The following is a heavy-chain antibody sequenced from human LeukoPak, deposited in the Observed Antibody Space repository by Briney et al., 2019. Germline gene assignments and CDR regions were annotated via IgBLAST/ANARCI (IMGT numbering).Heavy chain of an antibody. CDR3: ARDRGSSWYVDY. Sequence: ASVKVSCKASRYIFTSYYIHWVRQAPGQGLEWMGWINPNSGGTNYAQRFQDRVTMTGDTSISTAYMELSRLRSDDTAVYYCARDRGSSWYVDYWGQRTLVTVSS. D-gene: IGHD6-13*01. CDR1: RYIFTSYY. V-gene: IGHV1-2*02. J-gene: IGHJ4*02. CDR2: INPNSGGT.